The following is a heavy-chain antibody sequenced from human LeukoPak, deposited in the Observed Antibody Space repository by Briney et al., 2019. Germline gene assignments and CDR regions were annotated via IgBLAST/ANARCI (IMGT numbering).Heavy chain of an antibody. CDR1: GYTFTGYY. Sequence: ASVKVSCKASGYTFTGYYMHWVRQAPGQGLEWMGWINPNSGGTSYVQRFQGRVTLTRDTSISTAYMELSRLRSGDTAVYYCARGGAGTAYYDWDFFRFDYWGQGTLVTVSS. CDR3: ARGGAGTAYYDWDFFRFDY. J-gene: IGHJ4*02. V-gene: IGHV1-2*02. CDR2: INPNSGGT. D-gene: IGHD5-12*01.